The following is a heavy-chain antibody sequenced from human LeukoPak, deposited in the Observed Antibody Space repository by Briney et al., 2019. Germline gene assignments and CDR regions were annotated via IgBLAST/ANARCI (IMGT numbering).Heavy chain of an antibody. CDR3: AKDGSGWYGYYFDY. CDR2: ISCDGSNK. CDR1: GFTFSSYA. V-gene: IGHV3-30-3*01. Sequence: PGGSLRLSCAASGFTFSSYAMHWVRQAPGNGLEWVAVISCDGSNKYYADSVKGRFTISRDNSKNTLYLQMNSLRAEDTAVYYCAKDGSGWYGYYFDYWGQGTLVTVSS. D-gene: IGHD6-19*01. J-gene: IGHJ4*02.